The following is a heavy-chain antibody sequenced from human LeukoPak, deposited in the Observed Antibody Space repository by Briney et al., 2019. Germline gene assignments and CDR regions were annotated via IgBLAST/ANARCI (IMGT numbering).Heavy chain of an antibody. CDR3: ARDILGYYDSSGNYGSFDT. CDR2: IYYSGIS. D-gene: IGHD3-10*01. Sequence: PSETLSLTCTVSGGSISNHYWTWLRQSPGKGLEWIGYIYYSGISDYNPSLRSRVTMSVDTSKNQFSLKLNSLTAADTAVYYCARDILGYYDSSGNYGSFDTWGQGTLVTVSS. CDR1: GGSISNHY. V-gene: IGHV4-59*11. J-gene: IGHJ5*02.